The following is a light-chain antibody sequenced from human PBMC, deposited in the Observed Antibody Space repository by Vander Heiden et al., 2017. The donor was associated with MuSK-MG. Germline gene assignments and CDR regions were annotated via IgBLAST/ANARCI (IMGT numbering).Light chain of an antibody. V-gene: IGKV3-20*01. J-gene: IGKJ2*01. CDR1: QSVSSSF. CDR2: GAS. CDR3: QQDGSLYP. Sequence: ELVLTQSPGTLSLSPGERVTLSCRASQSVSSSFLAWYQQKRGQAPRLLIYGASSRANGIPDRFSGSGSGTDFTRTSSRLEPEDFAVYYCQQDGSLYPFGQGTKLEIK.